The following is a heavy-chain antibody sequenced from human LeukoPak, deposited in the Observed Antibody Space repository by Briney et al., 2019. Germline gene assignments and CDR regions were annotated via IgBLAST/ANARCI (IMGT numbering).Heavy chain of an antibody. V-gene: IGHV3-11*01. CDR3: AKVTAISSLDYFDY. CDR1: GFTFSDYY. Sequence: GGSLRLSCAASGFTFSDYYMSWIRQAPGKGLEWVSYISSSGNTIYYADSVKGRFTISRDNAKNSLYLQMNSLRAEDTAVYYCAKVTAISSLDYFDYWGQGTLVTVSS. CDR2: ISSSGNTI. D-gene: IGHD6-6*01. J-gene: IGHJ4*02.